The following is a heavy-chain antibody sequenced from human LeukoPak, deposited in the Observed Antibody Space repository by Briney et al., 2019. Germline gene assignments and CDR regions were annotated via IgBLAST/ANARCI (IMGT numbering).Heavy chain of an antibody. CDR2: INSDGTST. V-gene: IGHV3-74*01. D-gene: IGHD2-21*01. CDR3: ARGGGGVVQYGLDV. CDR1: GFTFSSYW. J-gene: IGHJ6*02. Sequence: GGSLRLSCAASGFTFSSYWMHWVRQAPGKGPVWVSRINSDGTSTNYADSVKGRFSISRDNAKNTLYLQMNSLRDEDTAVYYCARGGGGVVQYGLDVWGQGTTVTVSS.